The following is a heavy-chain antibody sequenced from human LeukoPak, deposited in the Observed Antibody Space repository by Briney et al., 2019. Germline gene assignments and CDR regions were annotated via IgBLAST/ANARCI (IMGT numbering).Heavy chain of an antibody. CDR3: ARTPSSRVTKLDY. J-gene: IGHJ4*02. CDR2: IYPGDSDT. V-gene: IGHV5-51*01. D-gene: IGHD2-2*01. Sequence: GESLKISCKGSGYSFTSYWIGWVRQMPGKGLEWMRIIYPGDSDTRYSPSFQGQVTISAGKSISTAYLQWSSLKASDTAMYYCARTPSSRVTKLDYWGQGTLVTVSS. CDR1: GYSFTSYW.